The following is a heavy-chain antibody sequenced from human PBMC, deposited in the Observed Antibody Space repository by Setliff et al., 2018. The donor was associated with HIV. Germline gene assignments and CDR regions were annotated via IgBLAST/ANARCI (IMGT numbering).Heavy chain of an antibody. V-gene: IGHV2-5*02. J-gene: IGHJ2*01. CDR1: GFSLSTSEVG. CDR2: TYWDNDV. CDR3: AHRRKTTLVDTYEFVSRYWYFDL. D-gene: IGHD3-9*01. Sequence: GSGPTLVNPTQTLTLTCTFSGFSLSTSEVGVGWIRQSPGRGLEWLALTYWDNDVRYSPSLKNRVTITKDTSKNQVFLTMTNMDPADTGTYYCAHRRKTTLVDTYEFVSRYWYFDLWGRGTLVTVSS.